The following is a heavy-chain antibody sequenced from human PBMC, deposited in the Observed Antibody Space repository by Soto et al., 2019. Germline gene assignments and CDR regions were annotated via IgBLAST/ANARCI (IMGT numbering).Heavy chain of an antibody. CDR1: GFSLSTSGVG. V-gene: IGHV2-5*02. Sequence: QITLKESGPTLVKPTQTLTLTCTFSGFSLSTSGVGVGWIRQPPGKALEWLALIYWDADKRYSPTLKSRLTSTKATSKNQVVLTMTNMDTVDTATYYRAHSDSSGWYYGPFDYWGQGTLVTVTS. J-gene: IGHJ4*02. D-gene: IGHD6-19*01. CDR3: AHSDSSGWYYGPFDY. CDR2: IYWDADK.